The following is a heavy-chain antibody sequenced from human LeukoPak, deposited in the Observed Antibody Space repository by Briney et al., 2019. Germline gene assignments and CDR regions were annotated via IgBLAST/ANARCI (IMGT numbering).Heavy chain of an antibody. CDR2: VIPIYRSA. Sequence: GSSVQVSCKASGGTFTSQAITWVRQAPGQGLEWIAGVIPIYRSAHYAQKFQGRVTLTLDESTRTVYMALSSLRSEHTAVYYCAGFFDDKSHDAFDLGGQGTVVTVSS. V-gene: IGHV1-69*01. D-gene: IGHD3-22*01. J-gene: IGHJ3*01. CDR3: AGFFDDKSHDAFDL. CDR1: GGTFTSQA.